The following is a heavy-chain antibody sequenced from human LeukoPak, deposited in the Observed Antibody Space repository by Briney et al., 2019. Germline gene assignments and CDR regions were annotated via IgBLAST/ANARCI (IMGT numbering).Heavy chain of an antibody. CDR3: AKLNSGSYSYDAFDI. D-gene: IGHD1-26*01. Sequence: PGGSLTDSCAASGFTFSSYAMSWVRQAPGKGLEWVSGITVSGDKTYCADSVKGRFTISRDNSKNTLYLQMNSLRDEDTAVYYCAKLNSGSYSYDAFDIWGQRTLVALSS. CDR2: ITVSGDKT. CDR1: GFTFSSYA. V-gene: IGHV3-23*01. J-gene: IGHJ3*02.